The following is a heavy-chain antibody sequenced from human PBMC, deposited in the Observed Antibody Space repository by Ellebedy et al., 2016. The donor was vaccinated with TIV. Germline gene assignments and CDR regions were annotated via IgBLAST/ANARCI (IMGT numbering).Heavy chain of an antibody. V-gene: IGHV3-21*01. Sequence: PGGSLRLSGEASGFTFRIYSMNWVRQAPGKGLRRVSLITSSSSYIYYADSVKGRFTISRDNAKNSLYLQRNSLRGEDTAVYYYARDVPQAGTWSVYWGQGTLVTVSS. CDR2: ITSSSSYI. CDR3: ARDVPQAGTWSVY. CDR1: GFTFRIYS. J-gene: IGHJ4*02. D-gene: IGHD6-13*01.